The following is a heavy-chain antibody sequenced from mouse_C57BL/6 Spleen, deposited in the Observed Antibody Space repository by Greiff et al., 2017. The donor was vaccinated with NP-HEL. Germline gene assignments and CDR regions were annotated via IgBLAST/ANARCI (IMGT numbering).Heavy chain of an antibody. J-gene: IGHJ2*01. Sequence: VQLQESGAELVKPGASVKISCKASGYAFSSYWMNWVKQRPGKGLEWIGQIYPGDGDTNYNGKFKGKATLTADKSSSTAYMQLSSLTSEDSAVYFCAILDSSSLFDYWGQGTTLTVSS. D-gene: IGHD1-1*01. CDR2: IYPGDGDT. V-gene: IGHV1-80*01. CDR1: GYAFSSYW. CDR3: AILDSSSLFDY.